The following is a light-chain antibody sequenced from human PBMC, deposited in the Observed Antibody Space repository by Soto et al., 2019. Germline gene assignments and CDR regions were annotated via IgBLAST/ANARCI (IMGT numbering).Light chain of an antibody. Sequence: EIVLTQSPATLSLSPGERATLSCRASQSVSSYLAWYQQKPGQAPRLPIYDASNRATGIPARFSGSGSGTDFTLTISSLEPEDFAVYYCQQRSNWPPTFGQGTKLEIK. J-gene: IGKJ2*01. CDR1: QSVSSY. V-gene: IGKV3-11*01. CDR2: DAS. CDR3: QQRSNWPPT.